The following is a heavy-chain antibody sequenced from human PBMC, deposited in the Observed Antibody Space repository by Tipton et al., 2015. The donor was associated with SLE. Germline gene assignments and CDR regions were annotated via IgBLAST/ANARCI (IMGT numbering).Heavy chain of an antibody. J-gene: IGHJ6*02. Sequence: SLRLSCVASGFTFSTYSVHWVRQAPGKGLEWVSYITGTSSATYYADSVKGRFTISRDNAKDSLYLQMNSLRVEDTALYYCAKEEGSADGWYYYGMDAWGHGTTVTVSS. CDR1: GFTFSTYS. CDR2: ITGTSSAT. CDR3: AKEEGSADGWYYYGMDA. D-gene: IGHD6-13*01. V-gene: IGHV3-48*04.